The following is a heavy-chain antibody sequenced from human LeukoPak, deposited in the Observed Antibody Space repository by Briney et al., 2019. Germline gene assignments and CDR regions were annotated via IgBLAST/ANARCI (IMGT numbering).Heavy chain of an antibody. CDR1: GFTFTGYG. D-gene: IGHD6-6*01. V-gene: IGHV3-30*18. CDR2: ISYAGSNK. J-gene: IGHJ6*03. CDR3: AKGAGSISPLDYMDV. Sequence: PGGSLRLSCAASGFTFTGYGMHWVRQAPGKGLEWVTVISYAGSNKYYADSVKGRFTVSRDDSKNTLYLQMNSLRAEDTAMYYCAKGAGSISPLDYMDVWGKGTTVTVSS.